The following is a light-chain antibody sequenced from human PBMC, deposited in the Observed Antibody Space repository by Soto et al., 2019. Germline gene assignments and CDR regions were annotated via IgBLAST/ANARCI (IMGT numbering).Light chain of an antibody. V-gene: IGKV2-28*01. J-gene: IGKJ1*01. CDR1: QSLLHTNGYTS. CDR2: LGS. Sequence: DIVMTQSPLSLPVTPGEPASISCRSSQSLLHTNGYTSLDWYLQRPGQSPHLLIYLGSNRASGGPDRCSGGGSGAECALKISRVEAEDVGVYYCMQALQTPPTFGQGTKVEIK. CDR3: MQALQTPPT.